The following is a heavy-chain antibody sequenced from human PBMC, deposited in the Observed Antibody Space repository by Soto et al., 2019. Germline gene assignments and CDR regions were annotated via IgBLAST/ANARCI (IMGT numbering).Heavy chain of an antibody. CDR2: IYYSGST. CDR3: ARVVDDFWSGYYLDY. V-gene: IGHV4-59*01. CDR1: GGSISSYY. Sequence: SETLSRTWTVSGGSISSYYWSWIRQPPGKGLEWIGYIYYSGSTNYNPSLKSRVTISVDTSKNQFSLKLSSVTAADTAVYYCARVVDDFWSGYYLDYWGQGTLVTVSS. J-gene: IGHJ4*02. D-gene: IGHD3-3*01.